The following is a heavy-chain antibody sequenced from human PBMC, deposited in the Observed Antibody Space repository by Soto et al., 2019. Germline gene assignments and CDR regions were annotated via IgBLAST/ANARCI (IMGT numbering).Heavy chain of an antibody. CDR2: IIPIFGTA. CDR3: ARGPPHQRGYSYGYGHYYFDD. CDR1: GGTFSSYA. Sequence: QVQLVQSGAEVKKPGSSVKVSCKASGGTFSSYAISWVRQAPGQGLEWMGGIIPIFGTANYAQKFQGRVTITADESTSTTYMELSSLRSEDTAVYYCARGPPHQRGYSYGYGHYYFDDGGQGSLVTVSS. D-gene: IGHD5-18*01. V-gene: IGHV1-69*01. J-gene: IGHJ4*02.